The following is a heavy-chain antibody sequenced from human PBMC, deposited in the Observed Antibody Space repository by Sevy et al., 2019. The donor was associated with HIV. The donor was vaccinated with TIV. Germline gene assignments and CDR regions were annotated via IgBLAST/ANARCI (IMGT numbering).Heavy chain of an antibody. CDR1: GFTFSDYW. J-gene: IGHJ3*01. Sequence: GGSLRLSCAASGFTFSDYWMSWVRQAPGKGLEWVANIKQDGSQKYSVDSGKGRFTISIDNAKNSLYLQMENLRAEETAVYYCARKVGDMWGQGTMVTVSS. V-gene: IGHV3-7*01. CDR3: ARKVGDM. CDR2: IKQDGSQK. D-gene: IGHD1-26*01.